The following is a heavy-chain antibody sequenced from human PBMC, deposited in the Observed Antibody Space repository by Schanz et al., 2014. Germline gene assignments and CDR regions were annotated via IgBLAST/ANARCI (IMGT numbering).Heavy chain of an antibody. D-gene: IGHD3-10*01. V-gene: IGHV4-59*01. CDR3: ARVVLGGDAFDI. CDR2: IYSSGTT. J-gene: IGHJ3*02. CDR1: GGSISSYY. Sequence: QLQLQESGPGLVKPSETLSLTCAVSGGSISSYYWSWIRQPPGKALEWIGYIYSSGTTNYNPSLKRPVTISIDASKNQFSLKLTSVTAADTGVYYCARVVLGGDAFDIWGQGTMVTVSS.